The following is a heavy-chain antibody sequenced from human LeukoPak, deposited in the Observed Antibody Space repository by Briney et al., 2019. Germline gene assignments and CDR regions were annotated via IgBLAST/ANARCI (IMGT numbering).Heavy chain of an antibody. CDR1: GYSFTSYW. Sequence: GESLKISCKGSGYSFTSYWIGWVRQMPGKGLECMGISYPGDSDTRYSPSFQGQVTISADKSICTAYLQWSSLKASDTAMYYCARLWLTYGPVDYWGQGTLVTVSS. J-gene: IGHJ4*02. CDR3: ARLWLTYGPVDY. CDR2: SYPGDSDT. V-gene: IGHV5-51*01. D-gene: IGHD3-9*01.